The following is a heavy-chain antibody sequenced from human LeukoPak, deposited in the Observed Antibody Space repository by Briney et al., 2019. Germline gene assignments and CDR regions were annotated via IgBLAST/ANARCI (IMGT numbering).Heavy chain of an antibody. CDR1: GYSFTSYW. V-gene: IGHV5-51*01. Sequence: GESLKISCKGSGYSFTSYWIGWVRQMPGKGLERMGMIYPGESDPRYSPSFRGQVTFSADKSISTAHLHWSSLKASDTAMYYCATRGGGQMVRGIPDAFDIWGQGTMVTVSS. J-gene: IGHJ3*02. CDR2: IYPGESDP. CDR3: ATRGGGQMVRGIPDAFDI. D-gene: IGHD3-10*01.